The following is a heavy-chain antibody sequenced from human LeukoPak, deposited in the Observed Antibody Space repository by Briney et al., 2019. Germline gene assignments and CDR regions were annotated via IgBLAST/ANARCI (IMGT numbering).Heavy chain of an antibody. Sequence: TGGSLRLSCAASGFTFSNYWMSWVRQAPGKGLEWVANIKQDGSEKYYVDSVKGRFTISRDNAKNSLYLQMISLRAEDTAVYYCARRGNWNDFDYWGQGTLVTVSS. CDR1: GFTFSNYW. CDR2: IKQDGSEK. V-gene: IGHV3-7*05. D-gene: IGHD1-20*01. CDR3: ARRGNWNDFDY. J-gene: IGHJ4*02.